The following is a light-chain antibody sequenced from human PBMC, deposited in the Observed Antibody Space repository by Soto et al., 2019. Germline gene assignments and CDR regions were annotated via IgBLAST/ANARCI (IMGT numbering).Light chain of an antibody. CDR2: DAS. J-gene: IGKJ2*01. Sequence: EIVLTQSPATLSLSPGERATLSCRASQSVSRYLAWYQQKPGQAPSLIIYDASNRAPGIPARFSGSGSGTDFTLTISSLEPEDSAVYYCQQRGNWPGTFGQGTKLEIK. V-gene: IGKV3-11*01. CDR1: QSVSRY. CDR3: QQRGNWPGT.